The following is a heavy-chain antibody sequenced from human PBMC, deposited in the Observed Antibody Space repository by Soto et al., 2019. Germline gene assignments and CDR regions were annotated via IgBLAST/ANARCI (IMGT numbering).Heavy chain of an antibody. CDR2: IYYSGST. D-gene: IGHD6-13*01. CDR1: GGSISSSSYY. J-gene: IGHJ6*02. CDR3: AQTYGYSSSWYGDYGMDV. V-gene: IGHV4-39*01. Sequence: SETLSLTCTVSGGSISSSSYYLGWIRQPPGKGLEWIGSIYYSGSTYYNPSLKSRVTISVDTSKNQFSLKLSSVTAADTAVYYCAQTYGYSSSWYGDYGMDVWSQGTTVTVSS.